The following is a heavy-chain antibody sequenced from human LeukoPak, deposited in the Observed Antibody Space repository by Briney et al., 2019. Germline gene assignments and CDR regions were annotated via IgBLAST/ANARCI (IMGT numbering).Heavy chain of an antibody. D-gene: IGHD3-22*01. CDR2: ISAYNGNT. V-gene: IGHV1-18*04. J-gene: IGHJ3*02. Sequence: ASVKVSCKASGYTFTGYYMHWVRQAPGQGLEWMGWISAYNGNTNYAQKLQGRVTMTTDTSTSTAYMELRSLRSDDTAVYYCARGVYYYDSSGYTLPFAFDIWGQGTMVTVSS. CDR3: ARGVYYYDSSGYTLPFAFDI. CDR1: GYTFTGYY.